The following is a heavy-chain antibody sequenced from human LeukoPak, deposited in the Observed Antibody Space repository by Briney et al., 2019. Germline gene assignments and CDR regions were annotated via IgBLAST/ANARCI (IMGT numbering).Heavy chain of an antibody. V-gene: IGHV3-48*03. Sequence: GGSLRLSCAASGFTFSSYEMNWVRQAPGKGLEWVSYISSSGSTIYYADSVKGPFTISRDNSKNTLYLQMNSLRAEDTAVYYCAKFHDYGDTGHLVDVWGQGTTVTVSS. CDR3: AKFHDYGDTGHLVDV. D-gene: IGHD4-17*01. CDR2: ISSSGSTI. CDR1: GFTFSSYE. J-gene: IGHJ6*02.